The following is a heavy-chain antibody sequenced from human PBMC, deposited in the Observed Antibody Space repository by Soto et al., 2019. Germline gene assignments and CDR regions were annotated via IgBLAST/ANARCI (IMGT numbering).Heavy chain of an antibody. V-gene: IGHV1-69*02. D-gene: IGHD3-10*01. Sequence: QVQLVQSGAEVKRPGSSVKLSCKASGNTFNFYSINWVRQAPGLGLEWLGRVNPILSLSNYAQRFQGRVTMTADKSTSTAYMILNSLKYEDTAIYYCATSYGSGYRAFDYWGQGALVTVSS. J-gene: IGHJ4*02. CDR3: ATSYGSGYRAFDY. CDR2: VNPILSLS. CDR1: GNTFNFYS.